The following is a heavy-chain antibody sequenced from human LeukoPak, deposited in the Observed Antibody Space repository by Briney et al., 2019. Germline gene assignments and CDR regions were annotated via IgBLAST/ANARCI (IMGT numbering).Heavy chain of an antibody. Sequence: PGGSLRLSCAASGFTFSSYGMHWVRQAPGKGLEWVAVISYDGSNKYYADSVKGRFTISRDNSKNTLYLQMNSLRAEDTAVYHCAKDRWRAVAGYFDYWGQGTLVTVSS. D-gene: IGHD6-19*01. J-gene: IGHJ4*02. CDR1: GFTFSSYG. V-gene: IGHV3-30*18. CDR2: ISYDGSNK. CDR3: AKDRWRAVAGYFDY.